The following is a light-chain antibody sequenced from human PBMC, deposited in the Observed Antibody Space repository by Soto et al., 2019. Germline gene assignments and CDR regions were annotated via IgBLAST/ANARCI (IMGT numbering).Light chain of an antibody. CDR2: DDN. Sequence: QSVLTQPPSTSATPGKRVTISCSGSSSNIGTYTVNWYQQVPGTAPKLLIYDDNQRPSGVPDRFSGSKSGTSASLAISGLLSGDEADYYCAAWDDTWNGLFFGGGTKLTVL. J-gene: IGLJ2*01. CDR1: SSNIGTYT. CDR3: AAWDDTWNGLF. V-gene: IGLV1-44*01.